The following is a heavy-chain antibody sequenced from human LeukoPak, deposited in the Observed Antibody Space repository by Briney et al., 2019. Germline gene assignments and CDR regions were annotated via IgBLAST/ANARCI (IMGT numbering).Heavy chain of an antibody. Sequence: PSETLSLTCTVSGGSISSHYWSWIRQPPGKGLEWIGYIYDSGSTNYNPSLKSRVTMSVDTSKNQFSLKLSSVAAADTAVYYCARDRGYSYAFGYWGQGTLVTVSS. CDR2: IYDSGST. CDR3: ARDRGYSYAFGY. V-gene: IGHV4-59*11. D-gene: IGHD5-18*01. CDR1: GGSISSHY. J-gene: IGHJ4*02.